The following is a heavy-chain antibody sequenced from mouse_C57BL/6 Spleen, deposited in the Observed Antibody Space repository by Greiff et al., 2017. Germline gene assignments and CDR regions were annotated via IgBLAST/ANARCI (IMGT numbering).Heavy chain of an antibody. J-gene: IGHJ1*03. V-gene: IGHV5-15*01. CDR1: GFTFSDYG. CDR3: AREAPGYCDV. CDR2: ISNLASSI. Sequence: EVQGVESGGGLVQPGGSLKLSCAASGFTFSDYGMAWVRQAPRKGPEWVAFISNLASSIYYADTVTGRFTISRENAKNTLYLEMSSLRSEDTAVYDCAREAPGYCDVWGTGTTVTVSS.